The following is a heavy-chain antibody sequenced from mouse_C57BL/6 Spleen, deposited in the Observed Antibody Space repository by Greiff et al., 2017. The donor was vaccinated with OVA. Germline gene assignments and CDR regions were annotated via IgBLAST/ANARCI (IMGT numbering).Heavy chain of an antibody. CDR1: GYSITSGYY. CDR3: ANYDGAWFAY. J-gene: IGHJ3*01. Sequence: EVQIQESGPGLVKPSQSLSLTCSVTGYSITSGYYWNWIRQFPGNKLEWMGYISYDGSNNYNPSLKNRISITRDTSKNQFFLKLNSVTTEDTATYYCANYDGAWFAYWGQGTLVTVSA. V-gene: IGHV3-6*01. CDR2: ISYDGSN. D-gene: IGHD2-4*01.